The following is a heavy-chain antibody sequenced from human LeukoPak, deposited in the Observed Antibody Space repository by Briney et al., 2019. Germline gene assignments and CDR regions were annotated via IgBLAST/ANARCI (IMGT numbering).Heavy chain of an antibody. J-gene: IGHJ5*02. D-gene: IGHD3-22*01. CDR3: ARGRRYYYDSSRNPNWLDP. Sequence: SETLSLTCAVYGGSFSGYYWSWIRQPPGKGLEWIGEINHSGSTNYNPSLKSRVTISVDTSKNQFSLKLSSVTAADTAVYYCARGRRYYYDSSRNPNWLDPWGQGTLVTVPS. V-gene: IGHV4-34*01. CDR1: GGSFSGYY. CDR2: INHSGST.